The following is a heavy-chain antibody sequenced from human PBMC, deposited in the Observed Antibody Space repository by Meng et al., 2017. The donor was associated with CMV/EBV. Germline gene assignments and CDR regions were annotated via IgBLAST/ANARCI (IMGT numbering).Heavy chain of an antibody. CDR2: INHSGST. D-gene: IGHD3-10*01. CDR1: GGSFSGYY. V-gene: IGHV4-34*01. CDR3: ARGLLDTQLLYLAMVRGVKTSTDAFDI. Sequence: SETLSPTCAVYGGSFSGYYWSWSRQPPGKGLGWIGEINHSGSTNYHPSLKSRVTISVDTSKNQFTLKLSSVTAADTAVYYCARGLLDTQLLYLAMVRGVKTSTDAFDIWGQGTMVTVSS. J-gene: IGHJ3*02.